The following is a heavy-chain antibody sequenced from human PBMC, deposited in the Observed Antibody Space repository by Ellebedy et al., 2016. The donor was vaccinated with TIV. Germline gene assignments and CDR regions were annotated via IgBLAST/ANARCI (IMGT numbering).Heavy chain of an antibody. V-gene: IGHV4-59*01. CDR2: IYYSGST. Sequence: SETLSLXXTVSGGSISSYYWSWIRQPPGKGLEWIGYIYYSGSTNYNPSLKSRVTISVDTSKNQFSLKLSSVTAADTAVYYCARAWPYYEYWGQGTLVTVSS. J-gene: IGHJ4*02. CDR3: ARAWPYYEY. CDR1: GGSISSYY.